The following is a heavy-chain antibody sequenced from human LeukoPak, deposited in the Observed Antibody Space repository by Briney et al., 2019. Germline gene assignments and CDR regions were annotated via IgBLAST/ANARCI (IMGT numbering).Heavy chain of an antibody. J-gene: IGHJ4*02. D-gene: IGHD2-15*01. Sequence: ASVKVSCKAFGGTFSSYAISWVRQAPGQGLEWMGGIIPIFGTANYAQKFQGRVTITADESTSTAYMELNSLRSEDTAVYYCARDGSGGSCYEYWGQGTLVTVSS. V-gene: IGHV1-69*13. CDR3: ARDGSGGSCYEY. CDR2: IIPIFGTA. CDR1: GGTFSSYA.